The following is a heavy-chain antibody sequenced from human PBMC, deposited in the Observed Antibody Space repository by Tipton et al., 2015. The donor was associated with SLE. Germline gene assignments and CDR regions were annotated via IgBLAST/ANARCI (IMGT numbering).Heavy chain of an antibody. J-gene: IGHJ4*02. CDR3: ATAGRDCGGDCYLDY. Sequence: TLSLTCAVSGGSINSNSHSWGWVRQPPGKGLEWIGYIYYSGSANYNPSLKSRVAISVDTSKNQFSLTLNSVTAADTAMYYCATAGRDCGGDCYLDYWGQGTLVTVSS. V-gene: IGHV4-61*05. D-gene: IGHD2-21*01. CDR1: GGSINSNSHS. CDR2: IYYSGSA.